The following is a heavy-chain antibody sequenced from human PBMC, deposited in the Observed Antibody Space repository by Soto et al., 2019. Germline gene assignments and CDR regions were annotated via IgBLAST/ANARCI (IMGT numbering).Heavy chain of an antibody. CDR2: IYWDDDK. D-gene: IGHD5-12*01. CDR3: ARLTRGVYDLDRLWEKFDY. J-gene: IGHJ4*02. CDR1: GFSLSSIGMG. Sequence: QITVKESGLTLVKPTETLTLTCTFSGFSLSSIGMGVGWIRQPPGKALEWLTLIYWDDDKRYSPSLSSRLTNTKDPSKNQVDLTMTNIEPVDTATYYCARLTRGVYDLDRLWEKFDYWGQGALVTVS. V-gene: IGHV2-5*02.